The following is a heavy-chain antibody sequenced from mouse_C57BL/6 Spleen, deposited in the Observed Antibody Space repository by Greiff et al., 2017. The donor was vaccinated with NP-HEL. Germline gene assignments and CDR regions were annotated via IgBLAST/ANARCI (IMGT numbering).Heavy chain of an antibody. CDR2: IYPGDGDT. CDR1: GYAFSSYW. CDR3: ARKDYGSSLGYYAMDY. D-gene: IGHD1-1*01. J-gene: IGHJ4*01. Sequence: VQLQQSGAELVKPGASVKISCKASGYAFSSYWMNWVKQRPGKGLEWIGQIYPGDGDTNYNGKFKGKATLTADKSSSTAYMQLSSLTSEDSAVYFCARKDYGSSLGYYAMDYWGQGTSVTVSS. V-gene: IGHV1-80*01.